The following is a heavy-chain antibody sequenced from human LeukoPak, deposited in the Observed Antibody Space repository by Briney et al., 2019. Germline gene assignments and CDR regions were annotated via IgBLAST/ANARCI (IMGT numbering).Heavy chain of an antibody. V-gene: IGHV4-30-2*01. CDR2: IYHSGST. CDR1: GGSISSGGYS. CDR3: ARGSEWFGELLCRTETWFDP. D-gene: IGHD3-10*01. J-gene: IGHJ5*02. Sequence: SETLSLTCAVSGGSISSGGYSWSWIRQPPGKGLEWIGYIYHSGSTYYNPSLKSRVTISVDRSKNQFSLKLSSVTAADTAVYYCARGSEWFGELLCRTETWFDPWGQGTLVTVSS.